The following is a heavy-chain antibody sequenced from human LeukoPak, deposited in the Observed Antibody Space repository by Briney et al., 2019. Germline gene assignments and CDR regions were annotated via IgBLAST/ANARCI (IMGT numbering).Heavy chain of an antibody. J-gene: IGHJ4*02. CDR1: GGSISSYY. Sequence: SETLSLTCTVSGGSISSYYWSWIRQPAGKGLEWIGRIYTSGSTNYNPSLKSRVTMSVDTSKNQFSLKLSSVTAADTAVYYCARGGYYCDSSGYYYLDYWGQGTLVTVSS. D-gene: IGHD3-22*01. V-gene: IGHV4-4*07. CDR2: IYTSGST. CDR3: ARGGYYCDSSGYYYLDY.